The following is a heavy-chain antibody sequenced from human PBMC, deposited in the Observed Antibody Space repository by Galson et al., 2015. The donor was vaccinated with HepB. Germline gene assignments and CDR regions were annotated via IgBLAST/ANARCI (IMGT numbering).Heavy chain of an antibody. J-gene: IGHJ4*02. Sequence: SLRLSCAASGFSFTRYAMTWVRQAPGKGLEWVSSITSSGGNSYYTDSVKGRFTVSRDNSKNTLLLQLNSLRAEDTAMYSCAKDGIMVANNPYHFHYWGQGTRVTGSS. CDR1: GFSFTRYA. V-gene: IGHV3-23*01. CDR3: AKDGIMVANNPYHFHY. CDR2: ITSSGGNS. D-gene: IGHD2-15*01.